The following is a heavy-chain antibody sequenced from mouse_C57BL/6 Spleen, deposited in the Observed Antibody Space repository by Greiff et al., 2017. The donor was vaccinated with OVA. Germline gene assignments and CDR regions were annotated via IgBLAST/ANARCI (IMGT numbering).Heavy chain of an antibody. J-gene: IGHJ3*01. CDR3: ARKSYSDGYYPWFAY. V-gene: IGHV2-9-1*01. CDR1: GFSLTSYA. D-gene: IGHD2-3*01. CDR2: IWTGGGT. Sequence: VKVVESGPGLVAPSQSLSITCTVSGFSLTSYAISWVRQPPGKGLEWLGVIWTGGGTNYNSALKSRLSISKDNSKSQVFLKMNSLQTDDTARYYCARKSYSDGYYPWFAYWGQGTLVTVSA.